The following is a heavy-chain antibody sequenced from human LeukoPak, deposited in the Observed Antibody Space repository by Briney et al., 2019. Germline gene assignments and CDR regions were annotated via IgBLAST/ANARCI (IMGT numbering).Heavy chain of an antibody. CDR2: ISGSGGST. V-gene: IGHV3-23*01. Sequence: PGGSLRLSCAASGFTFSSYAMSWVRQAPGKGLEWVSAISGSGGSTYYADSVKGRFTISRDNSKNTLYLQMNSLRAEDTAVYYCAKAFSYYCGSGSYSGDFDYWGQGTLVTVSS. D-gene: IGHD3-10*01. CDR3: AKAFSYYCGSGSYSGDFDY. CDR1: GFTFSSYA. J-gene: IGHJ4*02.